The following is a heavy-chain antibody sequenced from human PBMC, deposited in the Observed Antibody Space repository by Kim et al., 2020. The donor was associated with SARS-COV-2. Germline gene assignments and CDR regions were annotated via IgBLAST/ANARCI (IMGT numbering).Heavy chain of an antibody. CDR3: AKGRYSGSYAVSWFDP. CDR1: GFTFSSYA. CDR2: ISGSGGSA. V-gene: IGHV3-23*01. D-gene: IGHD1-26*01. Sequence: GGSLRLSCAASGFTFSSYAMSWVRQAPGKGLEWVSAISGSGGSAYYADSVKGRFTISRDNPKNTLHLQMNSLRAEDTAVYYCAKGRYSGSYAVSWFDPWGQGTLVTVSS. J-gene: IGHJ5*02.